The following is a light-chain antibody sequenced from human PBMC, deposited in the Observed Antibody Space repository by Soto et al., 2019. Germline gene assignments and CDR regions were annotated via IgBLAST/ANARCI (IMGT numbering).Light chain of an antibody. CDR2: GAS. J-gene: IGKJ2*01. CDR1: QTVGSN. CDR3: QQFNSWPYT. V-gene: IGKV3-15*01. Sequence: EIVMTQSPATLSVSPWERVTLSCRASQTVGSNLAWYQHKPGQAPSLLIYGASTRATGIPARFSGIGSGTEFTLSISSVQSEDFAIYYCQQFNSWPYTFGRGTKLEIK.